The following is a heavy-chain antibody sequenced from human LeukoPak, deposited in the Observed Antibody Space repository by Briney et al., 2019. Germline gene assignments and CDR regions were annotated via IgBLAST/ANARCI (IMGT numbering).Heavy chain of an antibody. V-gene: IGHV3-53*01. J-gene: IGHJ4*02. CDR2: IYSGGNT. Sequence: GGSLRLSCAASGFTFSSYAMSWVRQAPGKGLEWVSVIYSGGNTYYADSVKGRFTIPRDNSKNTLYLQMNSLRAEDTAVYYCARAPESDGGFYFDYWGQGTLVTVSS. D-gene: IGHD1-14*01. CDR3: ARAPESDGGFYFDY. CDR1: GFTFSSYA.